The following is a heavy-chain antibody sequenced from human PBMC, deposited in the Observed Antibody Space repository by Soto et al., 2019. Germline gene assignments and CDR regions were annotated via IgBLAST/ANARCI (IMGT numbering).Heavy chain of an antibody. CDR3: ARLIDHDWIDY. Sequence: QVQLVESGGGVVQPGRSLRLSCAASGFTFSNHGMHWVRQAPGKGREWVAVIWYDGSNKYYADSVKGRFTISRDNSKNTLYLQMNSLRAEDTAVYYCARLIDHDWIDYWGQGTLVSVSS. CDR2: IWYDGSNK. J-gene: IGHJ4*02. CDR1: GFTFSNHG. V-gene: IGHV3-33*01. D-gene: IGHD2-21*01.